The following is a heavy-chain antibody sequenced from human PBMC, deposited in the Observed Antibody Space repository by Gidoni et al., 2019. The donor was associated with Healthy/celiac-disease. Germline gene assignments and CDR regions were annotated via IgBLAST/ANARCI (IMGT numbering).Heavy chain of an antibody. CDR2: IIPIFGTA. D-gene: IGHD6-13*01. J-gene: IGHJ5*02. CDR1: GGTFRSYA. V-gene: IGHV1-69*06. CDR3: ARGRAAAGTLSGWFDP. Sequence: QVQLVQSGAEVKKPGSSVKVSCKASGGTFRSYAISWVRQAPGQGLEWMGGIIPIFGTANYAQKFQGRVTITADKSTSTAYMELSSLRSEDTAVYYCARGRAAAGTLSGWFDPWGQGTLVTVSS.